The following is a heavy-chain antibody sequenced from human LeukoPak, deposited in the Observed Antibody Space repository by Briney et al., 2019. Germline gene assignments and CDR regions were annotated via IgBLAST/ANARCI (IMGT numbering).Heavy chain of an antibody. CDR2: TSTSGSTT. CDR1: AFTFSSYS. Sequence: GGSLRLSCAASAFTFSSYSMNWVRQPPGKGLKWVSLTSTSGSTTRYADSVKGRFTISRDNAKNLLFLQMTSLRAEDTAVYYCARRFASWGQGTLVTVSS. J-gene: IGHJ5*01. CDR3: ARRFAS. V-gene: IGHV3-48*01.